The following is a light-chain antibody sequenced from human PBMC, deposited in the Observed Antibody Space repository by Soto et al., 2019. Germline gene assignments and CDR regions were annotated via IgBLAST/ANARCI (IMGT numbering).Light chain of an antibody. CDR1: QSIPNDY. Sequence: EIVLTQSPGTLSLSPGERATLSCRASQSIPNDYLAWYQQRPGQAPRLLIYLASNRAAGIPDRFSGSGSGADFTLTINRLEPEDFAVYHWQQSGSSPWTFGQGTKVDIK. J-gene: IGKJ1*01. CDR3: QQSGSSPWT. V-gene: IGKV3-20*01. CDR2: LAS.